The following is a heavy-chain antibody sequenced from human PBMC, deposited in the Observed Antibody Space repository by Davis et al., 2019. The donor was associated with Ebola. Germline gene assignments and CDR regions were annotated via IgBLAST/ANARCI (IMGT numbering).Heavy chain of an antibody. Sequence: SLNIPCAASGFTFSSYAMHWVRQAPGKGLEWVAVISYDGSNKYYADSVKGRFTISRDNAKNTLYLQMNSLRAEDTAVYYCARGAYSYAVYWGQGTLVTVSS. V-gene: IGHV3-30-3*01. CDR1: GFTFSSYA. CDR2: ISYDGSNK. D-gene: IGHD5-18*01. CDR3: ARGAYSYAVY. J-gene: IGHJ4*02.